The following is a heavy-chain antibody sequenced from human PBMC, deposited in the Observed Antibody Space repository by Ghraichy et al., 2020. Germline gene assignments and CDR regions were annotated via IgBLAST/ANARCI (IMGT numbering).Heavy chain of an antibody. CDR1: GGTFSSYA. CDR2: IIPIFGTA. CDR3: ARVDLGYCSSTSCYTLDY. Sequence: SVKVSCKASGGTFSSYAISWVRQAPGQGLEWMGGIIPIFGTANYAQKFQGRVTITADKSTSTAYMELSSLRSEDTAVYYCARVDLGYCSSTSCYTLDYWGQGTLVTVSS. D-gene: IGHD2-2*02. J-gene: IGHJ4*02. V-gene: IGHV1-69*06.